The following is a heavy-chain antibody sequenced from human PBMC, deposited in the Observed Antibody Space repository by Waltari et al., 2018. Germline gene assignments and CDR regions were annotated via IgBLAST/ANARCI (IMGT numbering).Heavy chain of an antibody. D-gene: IGHD3-3*01. J-gene: IGHJ3*02. Sequence: QVQLQESGPGLVKPSETLSLTCTVSGGSISSYYWCWIRQTAGTAWEGLEGISTSGSTSCYPSLKDRVTMPVDTSKNKFSLTLSSVTAADTAVYYCARGSGPPEAFDIWGQGTMVTVSS. V-gene: IGHV4-4*07. CDR2: ISTSGST. CDR3: ARGSGPPEAFDI. CDR1: GGSISSYY.